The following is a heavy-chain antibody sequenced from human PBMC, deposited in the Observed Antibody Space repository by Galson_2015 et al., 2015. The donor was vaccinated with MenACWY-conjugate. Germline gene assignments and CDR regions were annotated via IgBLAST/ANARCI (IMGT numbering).Heavy chain of an antibody. Sequence: SLRLSCAASGFTFSNYGMHWVRQAPGKGLEWLAMISSDGNYKYYADSVKGRFFVSRDNSWNTLFLQLNSLRPEDTALYYCVRERGPFDAFDIWGQGTMVTVSS. CDR3: VRERGPFDAFDI. CDR2: ISSDGNYK. J-gene: IGHJ3*02. V-gene: IGHV3-30*03. CDR1: GFTFSNYG. D-gene: IGHD3-10*01.